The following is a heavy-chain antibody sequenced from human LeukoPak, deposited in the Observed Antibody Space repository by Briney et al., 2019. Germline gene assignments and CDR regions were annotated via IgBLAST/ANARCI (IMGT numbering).Heavy chain of an antibody. CDR3: ARDEEYYGSGPFGY. CDR2: IYTSGST. V-gene: IGHV4-61*02. D-gene: IGHD3-10*01. Sequence: PSETLSLTCTVSGGSISSSSYYWSWIRQPAGKGLEWIGRIYTSGSTNYNPSLKSRVTISVDTSNNQFSLKLSSVTAADTAVYYCARDEEYYGSGPFGYWGQGTLVTVSS. CDR1: GGSISSSSYY. J-gene: IGHJ4*02.